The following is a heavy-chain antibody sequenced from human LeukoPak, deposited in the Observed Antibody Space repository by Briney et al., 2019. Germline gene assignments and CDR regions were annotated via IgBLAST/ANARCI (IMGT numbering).Heavy chain of an antibody. Sequence: GGSLRLSCADSKVTFSSYWMHWVRQAPGKGLVWVSRINSDGSSTNYAESVEGRFTISRDNAKNTLYLQMNSLSPEDTAVYYCARGESYYDSSGYAWGQGTLVTVSS. V-gene: IGHV3-74*01. D-gene: IGHD3-22*01. CDR2: INSDGSST. CDR3: ARGESYYDSSGYA. CDR1: KVTFSSYW. J-gene: IGHJ4*02.